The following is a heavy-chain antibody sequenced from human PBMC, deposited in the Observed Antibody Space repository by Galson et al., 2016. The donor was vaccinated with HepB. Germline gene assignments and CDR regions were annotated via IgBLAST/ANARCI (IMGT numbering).Heavy chain of an antibody. CDR3: ARGLTSPQSHGSGSPPRPRYYFDY. CDR1: GGSISSGGYY. Sequence: TLSLTCTVSGGSISSGGYYWSWIRQHPGKGLQWIGYIYYSGSTHYSPSLKSRVTISLDTSKHRFSLKLSSVTAADTGVYYCARGLTSPQSHGSGSPPRPRYYFDYWGQGTLVTVSS. V-gene: IGHV4-31*03. CDR2: IYYSGST. J-gene: IGHJ4*02. D-gene: IGHD3-10*01.